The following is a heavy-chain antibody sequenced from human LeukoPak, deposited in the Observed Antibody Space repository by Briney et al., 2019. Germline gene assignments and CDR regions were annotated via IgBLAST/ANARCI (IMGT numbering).Heavy chain of an antibody. J-gene: IGHJ4*02. Sequence: SETLSLTCTVSGGSISSSSYYWGWIRQPPGKGLEWIGSIYYSGSTYYNPSLKSRVTISVDTSKNQFSLKLSSVTAADTAVYYCARGHILAAGPYFFDYWGQGTLVTVSS. CDR2: IYYSGST. CDR1: GGSISSSSYY. D-gene: IGHD5-12*01. V-gene: IGHV4-39*07. CDR3: ARGHILAAGPYFFDY.